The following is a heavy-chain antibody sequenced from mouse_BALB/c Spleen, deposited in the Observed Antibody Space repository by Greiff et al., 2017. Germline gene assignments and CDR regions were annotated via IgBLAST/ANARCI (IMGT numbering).Heavy chain of an antibody. V-gene: IGHV3-8*02. D-gene: IGHD2-4*01. CDR1: GDSITSGY. Sequence: EVQRVESGPSLVKPSQTLSLTCSVTGDSITSGYWNWIRKFPGNKLEYMGYISYSGSTYYNPSLKSRISITRDTSKNQYYLQLNSVTTEDTATYYCARSFYDYDGFAYWGQGTLVTVSA. J-gene: IGHJ3*01. CDR3: ARSFYDYDGFAY. CDR2: ISYSGST.